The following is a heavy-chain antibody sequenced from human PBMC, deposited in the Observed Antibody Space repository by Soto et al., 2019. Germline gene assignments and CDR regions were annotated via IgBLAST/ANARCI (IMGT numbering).Heavy chain of an antibody. CDR3: ARDPQHDFLTARGYLDY. CDR2: ISGSGGST. V-gene: IGHV3-23*01. CDR1: GFTFSSYA. Sequence: GGSLRLSCAASGFTFSSYAMSWVRQAPGKGLEWVSAISGSGGSTYYADSVKGRFTISRDNSKNTLYLQMNSLRVEDTAVYFCARDPQHDFLTARGYLDYWGQGTLVTVSS. J-gene: IGHJ4*02. D-gene: IGHD3-9*01.